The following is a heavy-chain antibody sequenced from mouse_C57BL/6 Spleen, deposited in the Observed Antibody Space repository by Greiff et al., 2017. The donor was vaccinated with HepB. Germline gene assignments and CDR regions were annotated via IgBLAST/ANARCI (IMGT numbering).Heavy chain of an antibody. D-gene: IGHD1-1*01. V-gene: IGHV1-81*01. CDR3: ARLVDYYGSSPYYAMDY. J-gene: IGHJ4*01. Sequence: QVHVKQSGAELARPGASVKLSCKASGYTFTSYGISWVKQRTGQGLEWIGEIYPRSGNTYYNEKFKGKATLTADKSSSTAYMELRSLTSEDSAVYFCARLVDYYGSSPYYAMDYWGQGTSVTVSS. CDR1: GYTFTSYG. CDR2: IYPRSGNT.